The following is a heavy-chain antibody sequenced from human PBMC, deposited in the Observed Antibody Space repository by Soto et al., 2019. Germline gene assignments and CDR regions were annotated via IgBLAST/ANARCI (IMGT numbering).Heavy chain of an antibody. D-gene: IGHD1-26*01. V-gene: IGHV4-4*02. J-gene: IGHJ4*02. CDR3: ARSEATGLDY. CDR1: GGSMTSSNW. CDR2: AHHSGRT. Sequence: SETLSLTCTVSGGSMTSSNWWNWVRQSPGKGLEWIGEAHHSGRTNYNPSLKSRDTISVDKSKNHFSLKLNSVTSADTAVYYCARSEATGLDYWGQGTLVTVSS.